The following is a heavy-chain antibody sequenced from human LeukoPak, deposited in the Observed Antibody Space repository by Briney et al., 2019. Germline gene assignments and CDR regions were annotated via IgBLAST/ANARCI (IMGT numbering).Heavy chain of an antibody. CDR1: GGSISSYY. D-gene: IGHD1-26*01. Sequence: LSLTCTVSGGSISSYYWSWVRQAPGKGLEWVSYISGSGNSIYYTDSVKGRFTISRDNAKNSLYLQVNSLRAEDTAVYYCARDQSIVGAPEAFDFWGQGTLVTVSS. CDR3: ARDQSIVGAPEAFDF. J-gene: IGHJ4*02. CDR2: ISGSGNSI. V-gene: IGHV3-48*03.